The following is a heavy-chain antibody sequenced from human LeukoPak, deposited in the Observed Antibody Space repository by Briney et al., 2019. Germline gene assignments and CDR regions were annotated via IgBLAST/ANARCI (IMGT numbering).Heavy chain of an antibody. CDR1: GFTFSNYA. Sequence: GGSLRLSCAASGFTFSNYAMHGVRQAPGMGLEWVAVIWYDGDKKYYADSVKGRFTISRDNSKSTLYLQMISLRAEDTAVYYCANYGSVSYFAYWGQGTLVTVSS. V-gene: IGHV3-30-3*01. CDR2: IWYDGDKK. J-gene: IGHJ4*02. D-gene: IGHD3-10*01. CDR3: ANYGSVSYFAY.